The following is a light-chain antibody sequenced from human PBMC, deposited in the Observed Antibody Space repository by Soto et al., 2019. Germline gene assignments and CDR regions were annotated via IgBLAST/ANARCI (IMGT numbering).Light chain of an antibody. CDR3: QQYGSSAGT. J-gene: IGKJ1*01. V-gene: IGKV3-20*01. CDR2: GAS. CDR1: QSVSSSY. Sequence: EIVLTQSPGTLSLSPGERATLSCRASQSVSSSYLAWYQQKPGQAPRLLIYGASSRATGIPDRFSGSGFGTDFTLTSSRLEHEDFAVYYCQQYGSSAGTFGQGTQVEIK.